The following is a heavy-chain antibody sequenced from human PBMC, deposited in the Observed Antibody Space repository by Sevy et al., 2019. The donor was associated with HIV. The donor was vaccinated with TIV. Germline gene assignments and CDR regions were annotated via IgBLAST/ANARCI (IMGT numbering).Heavy chain of an antibody. CDR1: GFTVSSNY. Sequence: GGSLRLSCAASGFTVSSNYMSWVRQAPWKGLEWVSVIYSGGSTYYADSVKGRFTISRDNSKNTLYLQMNSLRAEDTAVYYCAYSGYDFGFDYWGQGTLVTVSS. V-gene: IGHV3-53*01. CDR3: AYSGYDFGFDY. CDR2: IYSGGST. J-gene: IGHJ4*02. D-gene: IGHD5-12*01.